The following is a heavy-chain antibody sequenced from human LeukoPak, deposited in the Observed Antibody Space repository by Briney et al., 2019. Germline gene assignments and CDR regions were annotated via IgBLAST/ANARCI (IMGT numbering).Heavy chain of an antibody. V-gene: IGHV1-69*05. CDR1: GGTFSSYA. CDR2: IIPIFGTA. Sequence: SVKVSCKASGGTFSSYAISWVRQAPGQGLEWMGGIIPIFGTANYAQKFQGRVTITTDESTSTAYMELSSLRSEDTAVYYCASTAKRFLEWLTAFDIWGQGTMVTVSS. D-gene: IGHD3-3*01. CDR3: ASTAKRFLEWLTAFDI. J-gene: IGHJ3*02.